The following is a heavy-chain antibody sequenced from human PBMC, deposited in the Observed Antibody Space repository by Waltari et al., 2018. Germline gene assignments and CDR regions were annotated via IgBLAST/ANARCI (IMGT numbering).Heavy chain of an antibody. CDR2: IKQDGSEK. CDR3: ARSRGYDLGEYFDY. J-gene: IGHJ4*02. CDR1: GFTFSSYW. V-gene: IGHV3-7*03. D-gene: IGHD5-12*01. Sequence: EVQLVESGGGLVQPGGSLRLSCAASGFTFSSYWMSWVRQAPGKGLEWVANIKQDGSEKYYVDSVKGRFTISRDNAKNSLYLQMNSLRAEDTAMYYCARSRGYDLGEYFDYWGQGTLVTVSS.